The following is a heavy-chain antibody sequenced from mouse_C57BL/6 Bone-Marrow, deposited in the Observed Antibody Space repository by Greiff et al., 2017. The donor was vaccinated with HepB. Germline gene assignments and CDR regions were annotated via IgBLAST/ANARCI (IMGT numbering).Heavy chain of an antibody. J-gene: IGHJ2*01. CDR1: GFTFSDYG. D-gene: IGHD2-3*01. CDR2: ISSGSSTI. V-gene: IGHV5-17*01. CDR3: ARPGYDHYFDY. Sequence: VQLKQSGGGLVKPGGSLKLSCAASGFTFSDYGMHWVRQAPEKGLEWVAYISSGSSTIYYADTVKGRFTISRDNAKNTLFLQMTSLRSEDTAMYYCARPGYDHYFDYWGQGTTLTVSS.